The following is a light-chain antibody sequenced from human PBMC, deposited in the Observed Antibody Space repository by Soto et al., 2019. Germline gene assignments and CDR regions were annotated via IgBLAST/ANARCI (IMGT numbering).Light chain of an antibody. V-gene: IGLV1-44*01. CDR3: AAWDDSLNGPT. CDR2: SNN. CDR1: SSNIGSNT. Sequence: QSVLTQPPSASGTPGQRVTISCSGSSSNIGSNTANWYQQLPGTAPKLLIYSNNQRPSGVPDRFSGSKSGTSASLAISGLQSEDEADYYCAAWDDSLNGPTFGGGTKLTVL. J-gene: IGLJ2*01.